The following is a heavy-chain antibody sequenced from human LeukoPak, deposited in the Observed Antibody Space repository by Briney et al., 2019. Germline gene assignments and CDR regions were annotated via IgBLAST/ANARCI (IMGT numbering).Heavy chain of an antibody. D-gene: IGHD3-22*01. CDR3: ARHIVSSGYYLDY. CDR2: IYHSGRT. V-gene: IGHV4-38-2*01. CDR1: GYSISSGYY. Sequence: SETLSPTCAVSGYSISSGYYWGWIRQPPGKGLEWIGSIYHSGRTFYNPSLKSRVTISVDTSKNQFSLKLTSVTAADTAVYYCARHIVSSGYYLDYWGQGTLVTVSS. J-gene: IGHJ4*02.